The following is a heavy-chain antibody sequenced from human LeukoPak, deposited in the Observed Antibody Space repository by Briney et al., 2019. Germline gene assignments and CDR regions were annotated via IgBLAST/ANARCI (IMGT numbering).Heavy chain of an antibody. Sequence: GGSLRLSCAASGFIFCDYAMHWVRHAPGKGLEWVSLIRADGGRTYYADSVNGRFTISRDNSKNSLYLQMNSLRTDDTALYYCGTWAFYHGLDVWGQGTTVTVSS. CDR1: GFIFCDYA. D-gene: IGHD2/OR15-2a*01. CDR2: IRADGGRT. J-gene: IGHJ6*02. CDR3: GTWAFYHGLDV. V-gene: IGHV3-43*02.